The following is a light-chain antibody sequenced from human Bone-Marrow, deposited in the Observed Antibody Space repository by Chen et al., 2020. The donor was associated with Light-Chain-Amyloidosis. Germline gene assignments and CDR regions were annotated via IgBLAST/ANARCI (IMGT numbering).Light chain of an antibody. CDR1: SSNIGAGYD. CDR2: GVT. V-gene: IGLV1-40*01. Sequence: QSVLTQPPSVSGAPGQRVTISCTGSSSNIGAGYDVHWYQQLPGTAPKVVIYGVTNRPAGVPDRFSGSKSGTSASLAITGLQDEDEADYYCQSYDSSLSCYVFGTGTKVTVL. J-gene: IGLJ1*01. CDR3: QSYDSSLSCYV.